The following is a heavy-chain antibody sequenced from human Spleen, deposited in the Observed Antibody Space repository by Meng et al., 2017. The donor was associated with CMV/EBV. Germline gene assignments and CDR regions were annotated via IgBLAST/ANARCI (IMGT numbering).Heavy chain of an antibody. CDR2: TYYRSKWYN. V-gene: IGHV6-1*01. D-gene: IGHD6-25*01. Sequence: SQTVSLTCAISGDSVSSNSVAWNWIRQSPSRGLEWLARTYYRSKWYNDYAVSGKGRITINPDTSKNHFSLQLKFVTPEDTAVYYCARSGGTATGIIWGQGTLVTVSS. CDR3: ARSGGTATGII. CDR1: GDSVSSNSVA. J-gene: IGHJ4*02.